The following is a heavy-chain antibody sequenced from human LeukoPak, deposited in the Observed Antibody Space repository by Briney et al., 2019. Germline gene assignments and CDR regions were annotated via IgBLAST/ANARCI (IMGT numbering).Heavy chain of an antibody. V-gene: IGHV4-4*07. CDR3: ARGYKQLGTYYYYYYGMDV. J-gene: IGHJ6*02. Sequence: SETLSLTCTVSGGSISSYYWSWIRQPAGKGLEWIGRIYTSGSTNYNPSLKSRVTMSVDTSKNQFSLKLSSVTAADTAVYYCARGYKQLGTYYYYYYGMDVWGQGTTVTVSS. CDR2: IYTSGST. CDR1: GGSISSYY. D-gene: IGHD6-13*01.